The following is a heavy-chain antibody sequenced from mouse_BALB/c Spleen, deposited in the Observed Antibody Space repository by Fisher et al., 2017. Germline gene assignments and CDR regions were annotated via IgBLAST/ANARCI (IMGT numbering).Heavy chain of an antibody. V-gene: IGHV5-4*02. CDR3: ARYGSSYAMDY. J-gene: IGHJ4*01. Sequence: GRFTISRDNAKNNLYLQMSSLKSENTAMYYCARYGSSYAMDYWGQGTSVTVSS. D-gene: IGHD1-1*01.